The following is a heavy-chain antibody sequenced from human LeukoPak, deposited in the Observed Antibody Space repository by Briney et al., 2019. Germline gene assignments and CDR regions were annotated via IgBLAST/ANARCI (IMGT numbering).Heavy chain of an antibody. V-gene: IGHV1-69*06. CDR3: ARDLREFPGED. J-gene: IGHJ4*02. CDR1: GGTFSSYA. D-gene: IGHD3-10*01. CDR2: IIPIFGTA. Sequence: SVTVSCKASGGTFSSYAISWVRQAPGQGLEWMGGIIPIFGTANYAQKFQGRVTITADKSTSTAYMELSSLRSEDTAVYYCARDLREFPGEDWGQGTLVTVSS.